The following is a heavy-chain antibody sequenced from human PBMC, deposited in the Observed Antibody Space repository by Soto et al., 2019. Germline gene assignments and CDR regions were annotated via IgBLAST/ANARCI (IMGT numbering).Heavy chain of an antibody. CDR3: ARGLLWSTPSDY. V-gene: IGHV1-2*04. CDR1: GYTFTGYY. CDR2: INPNSGGT. Sequence: ASVKVSCKASGYTFTGYYMHWVRQAPGQGLEWMGWINPNSGGTNYAQKFQGWVTMTRDTSISTAYMELSRLRSDDTAVYYCARGLLWSTPSDYWGQGTLVTVSS. J-gene: IGHJ4*02. D-gene: IGHD3-10*01.